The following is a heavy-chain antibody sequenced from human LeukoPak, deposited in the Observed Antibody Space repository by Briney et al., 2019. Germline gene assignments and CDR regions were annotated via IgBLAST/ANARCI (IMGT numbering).Heavy chain of an antibody. CDR1: GFTFSSYA. J-gene: IGHJ4*02. CDR2: ISYDGSNK. D-gene: IGHD6-13*01. CDR3: AKQSAGSSTWYSLHFDY. V-gene: IGHV3-30-3*02. Sequence: GGSLRLSCAASGFTFSSYAMHWVRQAPGKGLEWVAVISYDGSNKYYADSVKGRFTISRDNSKNTLYLQMNSLRAEDTAVYFCAKQSAGSSTWYSLHFDYWGEGTRVTVSS.